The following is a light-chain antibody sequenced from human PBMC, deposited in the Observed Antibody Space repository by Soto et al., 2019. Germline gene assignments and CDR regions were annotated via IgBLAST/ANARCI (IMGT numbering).Light chain of an antibody. CDR1: QSVNGNF. CDR2: AAS. J-gene: IGKJ2*01. CDR3: QQYGSSPLT. Sequence: EIVLTQSPGTLSLSPGARATLSCRASQSVNGNFLAWYQQKPGQAPRLLIYAASSRATGVPDRFSGSGSGTDFSLTISRLEPEDFAVYYCQQYGSSPLTFGQGTKLDI. V-gene: IGKV3-20*01.